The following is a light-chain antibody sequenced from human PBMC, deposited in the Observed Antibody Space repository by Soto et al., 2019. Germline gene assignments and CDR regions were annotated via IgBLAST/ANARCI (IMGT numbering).Light chain of an antibody. J-gene: IGLJ2*01. Sequence: QSALTQPASVSGSPGQSITISCTGTSSDVGGYNYVSWYQQHPGKAPKLIIYDVSNRPSGVSDRFSGSKSGNTASLTISGLQAEDEDDYYCSSYVSSSTHVFGGGTKVTVL. CDR1: SSDVGGYNY. CDR3: SSYVSSSTHV. V-gene: IGLV2-14*01. CDR2: DVS.